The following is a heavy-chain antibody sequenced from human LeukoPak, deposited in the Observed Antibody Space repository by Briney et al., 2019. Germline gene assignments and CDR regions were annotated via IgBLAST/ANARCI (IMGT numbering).Heavy chain of an antibody. CDR2: IYYSGST. CDR1: GGSISSYY. D-gene: IGHD2-2*01. Sequence: SETLSLTCTVSGGSISSYYWSWIRQPPGKGLEWIGSIYYSGSTYYNPSLKSRVTISVDTSKNQFSLKLSSVTAADTAVYYCATGNSWTGWFDPWGQGTLVTVSS. J-gene: IGHJ5*02. CDR3: ATGNSWTGWFDP. V-gene: IGHV4-59*05.